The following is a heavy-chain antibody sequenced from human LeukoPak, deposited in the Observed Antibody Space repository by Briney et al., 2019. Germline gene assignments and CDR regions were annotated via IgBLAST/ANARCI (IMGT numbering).Heavy chain of an antibody. CDR1: GFTFSSYS. D-gene: IGHD4-11*01. CDR2: IRSSSSTI. V-gene: IGHV3-48*01. Sequence: QPGGSLRLSCAASGFTFSSYSMTWVRQAPGKGLEWVSSIRSSSSTIHYADSVKGRFTISRDNATNSLYLLMDSLRAEDTAVYYCAREGSNDYSRTFDYWGQGTLVTVSS. J-gene: IGHJ4*02. CDR3: AREGSNDYSRTFDY.